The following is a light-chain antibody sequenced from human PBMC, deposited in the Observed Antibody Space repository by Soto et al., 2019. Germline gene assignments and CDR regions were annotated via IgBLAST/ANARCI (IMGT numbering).Light chain of an antibody. J-gene: IGKJ2*01. V-gene: IGKV1-39*01. Sequence: DIQMTQSPSSLSASVGDRVSITSRASQSSSSYLNWYQQKLGKAPKLLIYAPSSLQSGAPSTFSRSGSGTDFTLTISSLETDDFQTYYCQQSYSTPRFGQGTKLEVK. CDR3: QQSYSTPR. CDR1: QSSSSY. CDR2: APS.